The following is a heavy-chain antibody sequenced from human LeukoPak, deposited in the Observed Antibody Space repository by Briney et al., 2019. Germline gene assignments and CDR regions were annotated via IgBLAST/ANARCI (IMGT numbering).Heavy chain of an antibody. CDR3: ARDLRYYDYVWGSYRNDY. J-gene: IGHJ4*02. CDR1: GYTFTSYG. CDR2: ISAYNGNT. D-gene: IGHD3-16*02. V-gene: IGHV1-18*01. Sequence: GASVKVSCKASGYTFTSYGISWVRQAPGQGLEWMGWISAYNGNTNYAQKLQGRVTMTTDTSTSTAYMELRSLRSDDTAVYHCARDLRYYDYVWGSYRNDYWGQGTLVTVSS.